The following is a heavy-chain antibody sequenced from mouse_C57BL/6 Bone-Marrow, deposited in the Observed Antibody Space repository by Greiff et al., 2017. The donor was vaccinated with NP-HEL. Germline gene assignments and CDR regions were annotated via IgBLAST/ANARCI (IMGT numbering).Heavy chain of an antibody. CDR3: AREKRAYDYDGGYYFDY. Sequence: VKLQESGPELVKPGASVKISCKASGYAFSSSWMNWVKQRPGKGLEWIGRIYPGDGDTNYNGKFKGKATLTADKSSSPAYMQLSSLTSEDSAVYFCAREKRAYDYDGGYYFDYWGQGTTLTVTS. CDR2: IYPGDGDT. V-gene: IGHV1-82*01. J-gene: IGHJ2*01. D-gene: IGHD2-4*01. CDR1: GYAFSSSW.